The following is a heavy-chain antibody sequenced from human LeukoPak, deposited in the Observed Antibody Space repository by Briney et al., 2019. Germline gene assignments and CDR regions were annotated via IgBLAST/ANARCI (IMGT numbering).Heavy chain of an antibody. CDR1: GYNFATYW. Sequence: GESLKISCQGSGYNFATYWIGWVRQVPGEGLEWMGLIYPADSDTRYSPSFRGQVTLSADRSVSTAYLQWSSLQTSDTAIYYCARQWLRGNYRYFDFWGQGTLVSV. CDR3: ARQWLRGNYRYFDF. V-gene: IGHV5-51*01. J-gene: IGHJ4*02. D-gene: IGHD3-10*01. CDR2: IYPADSDT.